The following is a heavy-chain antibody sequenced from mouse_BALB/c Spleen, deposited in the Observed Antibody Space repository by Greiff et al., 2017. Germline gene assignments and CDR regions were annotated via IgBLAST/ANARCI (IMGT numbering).Heavy chain of an antibody. CDR1: GYTFTSYW. CDR3: TRSDYDQGAY. V-gene: IGHV1-69*02. J-gene: IGHJ3*01. D-gene: IGHD2-4*01. CDR2: IYPSDSYT. Sequence: QVQLQQPGAELVRPGASVKLSCKASGYTFTSYWINWVKQRPGQGLEWIGNIYPSDSYTNYNQKFKDKATLTVDKSSSTAYMQLSSPTSEDSAVYYCTRSDYDQGAYWGQGTLVTVSA.